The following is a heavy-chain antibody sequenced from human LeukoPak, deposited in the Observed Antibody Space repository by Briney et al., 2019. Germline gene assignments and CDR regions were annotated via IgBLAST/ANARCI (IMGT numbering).Heavy chain of an antibody. D-gene: IGHD2-21*02. CDR3: AIECGGDCPDGY. Sequence: SETLSLTCTVSGGSISSSSYYWGWIRQPPGKGLEWIGSIYYSGSTYYNPSLKSRVTISVDTFKNQFSLKLSSVTAADTAVYYCAIECGGDCPDGYWGQGTLVTVSS. V-gene: IGHV4-39*02. CDR2: IYYSGST. CDR1: GGSISSSSYY. J-gene: IGHJ4*02.